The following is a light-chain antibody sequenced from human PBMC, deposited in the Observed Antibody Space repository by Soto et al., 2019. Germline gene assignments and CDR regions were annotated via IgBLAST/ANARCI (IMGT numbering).Light chain of an antibody. V-gene: IGKV4-1*01. CDR1: QSVLYSSNNKNY. J-gene: IGKJ1*01. CDR3: QQYYSPPWT. CDR2: WAS. Sequence: DIVMTQSPDSLAVSLGERATINCKSSQSVLYSSNNKNYLAWYQQKPGQPPKLLIYWASTRESGVPDRFSGSGSGTDFTLTISSLQAEGVAVYYCQQYYSPPWTFGQGTKVEIK.